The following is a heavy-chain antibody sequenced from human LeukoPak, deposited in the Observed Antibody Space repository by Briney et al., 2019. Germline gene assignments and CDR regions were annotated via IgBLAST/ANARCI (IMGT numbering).Heavy chain of an antibody. J-gene: IGHJ3*02. CDR2: ISYDGSNK. CDR3: ARDSALAAFDI. V-gene: IGHV3-30-3*01. Sequence: LAGGSLRLSCAASGFTFSSYAMHWVRQAPGKGLEWVAVISYDGSNKYYADSVKGRFTISRGNSKNTLYLQMNSLRAEDTAVYYCARDSALAAFDIWGQGTMVTVSS. CDR1: GFTFSSYA.